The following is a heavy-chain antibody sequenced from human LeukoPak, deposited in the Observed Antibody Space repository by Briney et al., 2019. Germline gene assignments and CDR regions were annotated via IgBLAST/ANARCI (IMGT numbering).Heavy chain of an antibody. CDR2: ISSSSSTI. CDR3: ARYPRAAFLDY. CDR1: GFTFSSYS. V-gene: IGHV3-48*01. J-gene: IGHJ4*02. Sequence: GGSLRLSCAASGFTFSSYSMNWVRQAPGKGLEWVSYISSSSSTIYYADSVKGRFTISRDNAKNSLYLQMNSLRAEDTAVYYCARYPRAAFLDYWGQGTLVTVSS.